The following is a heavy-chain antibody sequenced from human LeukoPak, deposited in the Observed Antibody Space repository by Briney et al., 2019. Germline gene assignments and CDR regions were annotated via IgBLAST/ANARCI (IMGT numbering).Heavy chain of an antibody. V-gene: IGHV1-24*01. CDR2: FDPEDAET. Sequence: ASVKVSCKVSGYTLTELSMHWVRQAPGKGLEWMGGFDPEDAETIYAQKFQGRVTMTEDTSTDTAYMELSSLRSEDTAVYYCATSPHGEYYFDYWGQGTLVTVSS. J-gene: IGHJ4*02. CDR3: ATSPHGEYYFDY. CDR1: GYTLTELS. D-gene: IGHD7-27*01.